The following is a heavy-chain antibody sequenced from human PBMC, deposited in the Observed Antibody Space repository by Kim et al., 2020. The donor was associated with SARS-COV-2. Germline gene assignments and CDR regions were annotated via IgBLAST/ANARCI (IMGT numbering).Heavy chain of an antibody. D-gene: IGHD1-26*01. CDR3: ARGKWEPTDY. CDR2: TP. J-gene: IGHJ4*02. Sequence: TPTYARGFTGRFVLSLDTSVSTAYLQISSLKAEDTAVYYCARGKWEPTDYWGQGTLVTVSS. V-gene: IGHV7-4-1*02.